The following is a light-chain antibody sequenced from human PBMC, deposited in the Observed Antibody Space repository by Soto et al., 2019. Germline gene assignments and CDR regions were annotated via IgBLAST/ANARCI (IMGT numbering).Light chain of an antibody. CDR3: QQYQRYPPS. CDR2: GAS. Sequence: EVVLTHSPATLSVSPGAGATPSPRASQAIAYTLARYQHKPGQAPRLLIYGASTRATGISARFSGSEFGTEFTLTISSLKPEDIATYYCQQYQRYPPSFGGGTKV. CDR1: QAIAYT. V-gene: IGKV3-15*01. J-gene: IGKJ4*01.